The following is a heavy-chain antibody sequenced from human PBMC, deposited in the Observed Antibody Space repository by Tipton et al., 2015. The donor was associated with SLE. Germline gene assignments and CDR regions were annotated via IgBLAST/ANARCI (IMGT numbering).Heavy chain of an antibody. CDR2: ITWNSGTI. Sequence: SLRLSCAASGFIFDDYTMHWVRQGPGRGLEWVSGITWNSGTIRYAGSVKGRFTISRDNAKNSLFLQMDSLRVEDTAFYFCAKDTSSSDSDFYYMDVWGQGTTVTVSS. D-gene: IGHD2-15*01. J-gene: IGHJ6*03. CDR3: AKDTSSSDSDFYYMDV. V-gene: IGHV3-9*01. CDR1: GFIFDDYT.